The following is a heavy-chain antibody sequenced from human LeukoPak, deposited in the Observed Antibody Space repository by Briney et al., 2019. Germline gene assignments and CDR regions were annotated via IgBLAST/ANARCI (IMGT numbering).Heavy chain of an antibody. V-gene: IGHV4-34*01. CDR1: GGSFSGYY. D-gene: IGHD3-22*01. Sequence: SETLSLTCAAYGGSFSGYYWSWIRQPPGKGLEWIGEINHSGSTNYNPSLKSRVTISVDTSKNQFSLKLSSVTAADTAVYYCARGNSGYYPNQRYNWFDPWGQGTLVTVSS. CDR2: INHSGST. CDR3: ARGNSGYYPNQRYNWFDP. J-gene: IGHJ5*02.